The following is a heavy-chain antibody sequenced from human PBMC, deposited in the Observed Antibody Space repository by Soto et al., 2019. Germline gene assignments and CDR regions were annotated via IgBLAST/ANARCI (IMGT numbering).Heavy chain of an antibody. D-gene: IGHD3-10*01. J-gene: IGHJ3*02. CDR3: ASIRIGVRGVHDAFDI. CDR2: IKQDGSEK. Sequence: EVQLVESGGGLVQPGGSLRLSCAASGFTFSSYWMSWVRQAPGKGLEWVANIKQDGSEKYYVDSVKGRFTISRDNAKKSLYLQMHSLRAEDAAVYYCASIRIGVRGVHDAFDIWGQGTMVTVSS. V-gene: IGHV3-7*01. CDR1: GFTFSSYW.